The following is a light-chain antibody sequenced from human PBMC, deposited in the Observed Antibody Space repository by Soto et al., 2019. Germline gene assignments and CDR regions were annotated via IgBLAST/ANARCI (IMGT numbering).Light chain of an antibody. J-gene: IGLJ1*01. V-gene: IGLV2-14*01. CDR1: SSDVGGYNY. Sequence: LTQPASVSGSPGQSITISCTGTSSDVGGYNYVSWYQQHPGKAPKLMIYDVRNRPSGVSNRFSGSKSGNTASLTISGLQAEDEADYYCSSYTSSSTLDVFGTGTKVTVL. CDR2: DVR. CDR3: SSYTSSSTLDV.